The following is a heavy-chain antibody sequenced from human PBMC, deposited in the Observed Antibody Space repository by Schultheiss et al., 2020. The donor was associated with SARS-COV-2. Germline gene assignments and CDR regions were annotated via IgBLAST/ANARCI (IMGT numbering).Heavy chain of an antibody. V-gene: IGHV3-7*01. CDR3: ARTMTGPPFDY. CDR2: IKQDGSEK. J-gene: IGHJ4*02. CDR1: GFTFSSYA. D-gene: IGHD3-9*01. Sequence: GGSLRLSCAASGFTFSSYAMSWVRQAPGKGLEWVANIKQDGSEKYYVDSVKGRFTISRDNAKNSLYLQMNSLRAEDTAVYYCARTMTGPPFDYWGQGTLVTVSS.